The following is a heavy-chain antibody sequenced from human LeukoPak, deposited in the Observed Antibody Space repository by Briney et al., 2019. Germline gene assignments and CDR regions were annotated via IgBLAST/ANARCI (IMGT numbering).Heavy chain of an antibody. Sequence: SXTLXLTCTVSGGSISSSTYYWTWIRQPPGKGLEWIGSIYYDGSTNYNPSLKSRVTISLDTPKNQFSLKLSSVTAADTAVYYCARDGGYGSGSALWGQGTLITVSS. CDR3: ARDGGYGSGSAL. CDR2: IYYDGST. J-gene: IGHJ4*02. V-gene: IGHV4-61*01. CDR1: GGSISSSTYY. D-gene: IGHD3-10*01.